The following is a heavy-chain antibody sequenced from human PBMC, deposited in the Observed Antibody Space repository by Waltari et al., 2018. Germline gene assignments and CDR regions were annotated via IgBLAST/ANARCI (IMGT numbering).Heavy chain of an antibody. Sequence: QLQLQESGPGLVKPSETLSLTCTVPGGSISSSSYYWGWIRQPPGKGLEWIGSIYYSGSTYYNPSLKSRVTISVDTSKNQFSLKLSSVTAADTAVYYCWYYYDSSGFYFDYWGQGTLVTVSS. J-gene: IGHJ4*02. CDR3: WYYYDSSGFYFDY. D-gene: IGHD3-22*01. CDR2: IYYSGST. V-gene: IGHV4-39*01. CDR1: GGSISSSSYY.